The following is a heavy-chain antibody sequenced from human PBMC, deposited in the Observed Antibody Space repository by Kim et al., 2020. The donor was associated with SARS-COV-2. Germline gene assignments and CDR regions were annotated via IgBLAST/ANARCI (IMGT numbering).Heavy chain of an antibody. CDR3: TTGQWFGDLGWFDP. J-gene: IGHJ5*02. CDR1: GFTFSNAW. CDR2: IKSKTDGGTT. D-gene: IGHD3-10*01. Sequence: GGSLRLSCAASGFTFSNAWMSWVRQAPGKGLEWVGRIKSKTDGGTTDYAAPVKGRFTISRDDSKNTLYLQMNSLKTEDTAVYYCTTGQWFGDLGWFDPWGQGTLVTVSS. V-gene: IGHV3-15*01.